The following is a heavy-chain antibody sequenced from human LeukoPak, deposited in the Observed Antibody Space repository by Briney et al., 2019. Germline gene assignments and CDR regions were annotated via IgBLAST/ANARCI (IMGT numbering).Heavy chain of an antibody. CDR1: GYTFTGYY. CDR3: ARDSDRGWFDP. J-gene: IGHJ5*02. CDR2: INPNSGGT. D-gene: IGHD1-26*01. Sequence: ASVKVSCKASGYTFTGYYIHWVRQAPGQGLEWMGWINPNSGGTNYAQKFQGRVTMTRDTSISTAYMDLSRLRSDDTAVYYCARDSDRGWFDPWGQGTLVTVSS. V-gene: IGHV1-2*02.